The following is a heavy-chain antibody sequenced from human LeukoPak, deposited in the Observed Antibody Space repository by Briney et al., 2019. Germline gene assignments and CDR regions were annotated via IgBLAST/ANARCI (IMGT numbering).Heavy chain of an antibody. J-gene: IGHJ4*02. V-gene: IGHV3-9*01. Sequence: GGSLRLSCAASGFTFDDYAMHWVRQAPGKGLEWVSGISWNSGSIGYADSVKGRFTISRDNAENSLDLQMNSLRADDTAVYYCARGGWELLFWGQGTLVTVSS. CDR3: ARGGWELLF. CDR2: ISWNSGSI. D-gene: IGHD1-26*01. CDR1: GFTFDDYA.